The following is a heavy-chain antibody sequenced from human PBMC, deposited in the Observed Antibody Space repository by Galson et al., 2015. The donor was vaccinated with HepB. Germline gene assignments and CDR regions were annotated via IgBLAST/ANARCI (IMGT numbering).Heavy chain of an antibody. J-gene: IGHJ4*02. V-gene: IGHV3-48*03. CDR3: ASGSGYSG. CDR1: GFTFSNYE. D-gene: IGHD3-22*01. CDR2: ISSGGDTI. Sequence: SLRLSCAASGFTFSNYEMNWVRQAPGKGLEWVSYISSGGDTIYYADSVKGRSTISRDNAKNSLYLQMNSLRAEDTAVYYCASGSGYSGWGQGTLVTVSS.